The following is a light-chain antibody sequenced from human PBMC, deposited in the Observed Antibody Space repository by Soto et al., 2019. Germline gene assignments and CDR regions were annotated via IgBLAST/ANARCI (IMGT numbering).Light chain of an antibody. CDR1: QDISNY. CDR2: DAS. V-gene: IGKV1-33*01. CDR3: QQYDNLPLT. J-gene: IGKJ4*01. Sequence: DIQMTQSPSSLSASVGDRVTITCQASQDISNYLNWYQQKPGKAPKLLIYDASNLETGAPSRFSGSGSGTDFTFTISNLQPEDIETYYCQQYDNLPLTFGGGTKVEIK.